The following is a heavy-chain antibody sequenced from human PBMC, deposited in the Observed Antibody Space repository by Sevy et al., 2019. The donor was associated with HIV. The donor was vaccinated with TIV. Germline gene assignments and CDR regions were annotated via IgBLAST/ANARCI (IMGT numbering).Heavy chain of an antibody. CDR2: ISHDGINE. CDR1: GFSFSYYG. Sequence: GGSLRLSCIGSGFSFSYYGIHWVRQFPGKGLDWVALISHDGINEYYADSVKGRFTISRDNSKKTVYLEMNSLRNEDTAIYFCANAYSGSYSHSYLYALDVWGQGTTVTVSS. V-gene: IGHV3-30*18. D-gene: IGHD1-26*01. J-gene: IGHJ6*02. CDR3: ANAYSGSYSHSYLYALDV.